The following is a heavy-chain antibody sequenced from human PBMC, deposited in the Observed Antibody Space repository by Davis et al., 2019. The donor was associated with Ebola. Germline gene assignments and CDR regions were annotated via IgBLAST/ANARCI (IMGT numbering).Heavy chain of an antibody. CDR2: INPSGGST. D-gene: IGHD6-19*01. Sequence: ASVKVSCKASGYTFTGYYMHWVRQAPGQGLEWMGIINPSGGSTSYAQKFQGRVTMTRDTSTSTVYMELSSLRSEDTAVYYCARDVSGWEFLNYYGMDVWGKGTTVTVSS. CDR3: ARDVSGWEFLNYYGMDV. J-gene: IGHJ6*04. CDR1: GYTFTGYY. V-gene: IGHV1-46*01.